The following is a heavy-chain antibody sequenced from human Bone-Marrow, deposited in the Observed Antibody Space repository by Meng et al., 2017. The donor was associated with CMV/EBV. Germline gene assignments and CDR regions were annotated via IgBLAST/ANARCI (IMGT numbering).Heavy chain of an antibody. CDR2: IKSKTDGGTT. CDR1: GFTFSNAW. V-gene: IGHV3-15*01. CDR3: TTLGYCTNGVCYAVDY. D-gene: IGHD2-8*01. Sequence: GESLKISCAASGFTFSNAWMSWVRQAPGKGLEWVGRIKSKTDGGTTDYAAPVKGRFTISRDDSKNTLYLQMNSLKTEDTAVYYRTTLGYCTNGVCYAVDYWGQGTLVTVSS. J-gene: IGHJ4*02.